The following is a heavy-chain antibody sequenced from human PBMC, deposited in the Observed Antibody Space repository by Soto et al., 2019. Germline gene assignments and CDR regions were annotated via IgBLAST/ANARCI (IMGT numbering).Heavy chain of an antibody. J-gene: IGHJ4*02. CDR3: TTIIGDLWSNYDH. Sequence: EVQLVESGGGLVQPGGSLKLSCAASGFPFSGSAMHWVRQASGKGLEWVGRIKSKVNNYATAYAASVKGRFTISRDDANNTAYLQMNSLKIDATAVYYCTTIIGDLWSNYDHWGQGTLVTVSS. CDR1: GFPFSGSA. D-gene: IGHD3-3*01. CDR2: IKSKVNNYAT. V-gene: IGHV3-73*01.